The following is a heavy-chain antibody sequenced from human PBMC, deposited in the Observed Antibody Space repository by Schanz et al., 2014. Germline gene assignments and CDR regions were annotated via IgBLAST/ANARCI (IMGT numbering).Heavy chain of an antibody. CDR2: ITGSGSKT. Sequence: EVQLLESGGTVVQPGGSLRVSCAASGFVFRTFAMYWVRQAPGKGLEWVSAITGSGSKTYYADSVKGRFTISRDNSKNSLYLQMDSLRSEDTALYYCAKNRAGGYESFLDSWGQGTLVTVSS. J-gene: IGHJ4*02. CDR3: AKNRAGGYESFLDS. D-gene: IGHD5-12*01. V-gene: IGHV3-43*02. CDR1: GFVFRTFA.